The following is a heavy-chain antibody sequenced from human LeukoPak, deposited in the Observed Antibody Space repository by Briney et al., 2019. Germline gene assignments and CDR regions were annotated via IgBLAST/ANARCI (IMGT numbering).Heavy chain of an antibody. CDR2: IYYSGTT. J-gene: IGHJ4*02. Sequence: PSETLSLTCTVSGGSISSYYCSWIRQPPGKGLEWIGYIYYSGTTNYNPSLKSRVTISVDTSKNQFSLKVSSVTAADTAVYYCARLVLVPRLYYFDYWGQGTLVTVSS. V-gene: IGHV4-59*08. CDR3: ARLVLVPRLYYFDY. CDR1: GGSISSYY. D-gene: IGHD6-13*01.